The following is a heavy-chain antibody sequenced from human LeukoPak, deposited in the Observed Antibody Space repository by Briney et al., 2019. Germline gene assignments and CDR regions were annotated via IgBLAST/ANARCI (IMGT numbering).Heavy chain of an antibody. V-gene: IGHV1-46*01. CDR3: ARDLFGHCSSTSCYRDDY. CDR2: INPIGGST. D-gene: IGHD2-2*02. Sequence: ASVKVSCKASGYTFTSYYMHWVRQAPGQGLEWMGIINPIGGSTSYAQKFQGRVTMARDTSTSTVYMELSSLRSEDTAVYYCARDLFGHCSSTSCYRDDYWGQGTLVTVSS. J-gene: IGHJ4*02. CDR1: GYTFTSYY.